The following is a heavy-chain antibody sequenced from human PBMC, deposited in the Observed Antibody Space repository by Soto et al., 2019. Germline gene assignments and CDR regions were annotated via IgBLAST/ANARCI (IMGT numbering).Heavy chain of an antibody. CDR1: GFSFGGYA. CDR3: AKWGGYYPYYYEMDV. CDR2: ISGGGTST. Sequence: GGSLRFSCAGSGFSFGGYAMSWVRQAPGKGLGWVSGISGGGTSTYYADSVKGRFTISRDSSMVYLQMNSLRAEDTAVYYCAKWGGYYPYYYEMDVWGQGTTVTVSS. V-gene: IGHV3-23*01. J-gene: IGHJ6*02. D-gene: IGHD1-26*01.